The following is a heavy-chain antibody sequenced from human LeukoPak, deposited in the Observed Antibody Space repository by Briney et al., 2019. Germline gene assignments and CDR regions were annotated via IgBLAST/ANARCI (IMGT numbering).Heavy chain of an antibody. Sequence: ASVKVSCKTSGYSFTNYGITWVRQAPGQGLEWMGWISGYNSKPFYAQNFQGRVTMTTDTSTSTAYMELRSLRSDDTAVYYCARLVRSSGYYGSDAFDIWGQGTMVTVSS. D-gene: IGHD3-22*01. CDR2: ISGYNSKP. CDR3: ARLVRSSGYYGSDAFDI. CDR1: GYSFTNYG. J-gene: IGHJ3*02. V-gene: IGHV1-18*01.